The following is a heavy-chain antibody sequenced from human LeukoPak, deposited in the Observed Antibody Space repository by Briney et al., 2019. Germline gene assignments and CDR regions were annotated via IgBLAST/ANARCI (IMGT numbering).Heavy chain of an antibody. CDR1: GYSLTELS. CDR2: FDPEHGDT. Sequence: GASVKVSCKVSGYSLTELSMHWVRQAPGKGLEWMGSFDPEHGDTIYAQRLQGRVTMTEDTPTDTAYMELSSLRSEDTAVYYCATEDLIAAVDTGLDYWGQGTLVTVSS. CDR3: ATEDLIAAVDTGLDY. J-gene: IGHJ4*02. V-gene: IGHV1-24*01. D-gene: IGHD6-13*01.